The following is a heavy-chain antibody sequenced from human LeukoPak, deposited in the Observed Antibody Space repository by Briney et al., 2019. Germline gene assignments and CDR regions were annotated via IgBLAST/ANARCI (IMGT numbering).Heavy chain of an antibody. CDR3: ARKSRLGYYFDY. Sequence: PGGSLRLSCAASGFTVSSNYMSWVRQAPGKGLEWVSVIYSGGNTYYADSVKGRFTISRDNSKNTLYLQMITLRAEDTAVYYCARKSRLGYYFDYWGQGTLDTVSS. V-gene: IGHV3-53*01. D-gene: IGHD7-27*01. J-gene: IGHJ4*02. CDR2: IYSGGNT. CDR1: GFTVSSNY.